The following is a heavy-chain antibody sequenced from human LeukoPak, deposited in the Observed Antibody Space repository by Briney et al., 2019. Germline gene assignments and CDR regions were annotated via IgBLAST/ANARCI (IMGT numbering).Heavy chain of an antibody. D-gene: IGHD1-7*01. J-gene: IGHJ4*02. Sequence: GGSLRLSCAASGFTFTSYSMSWVRQAPGKGLEWVSGTSDRGDCTYYADSVKGRFTISRDSSKNTLFLQMNSLRAEDTALYFCARKAQYNGHYPLDYWGQGTLVTVSS. CDR3: ARKAQYNGHYPLDY. V-gene: IGHV3-23*01. CDR2: TSDRGDCT. CDR1: GFTFTSYS.